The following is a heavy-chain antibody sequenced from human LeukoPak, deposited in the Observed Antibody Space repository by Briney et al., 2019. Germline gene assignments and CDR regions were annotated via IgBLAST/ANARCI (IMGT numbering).Heavy chain of an antibody. D-gene: IGHD3-3*01. CDR2: IYYSGST. CDR1: GGSFSGYY. V-gene: IGHV4-34*01. CDR3: ASPAFWSGYFVDGFDY. Sequence: PSETLSLTCAVYGGSFSGYYWSWIRQPPGKGLEWIGSIYYSGSTYYNPSLKSRVTISVDTSKNQFSLKLSSVTAADTAVYYCASPAFWSGYFVDGFDYWGQGTLVTVSS. J-gene: IGHJ4*02.